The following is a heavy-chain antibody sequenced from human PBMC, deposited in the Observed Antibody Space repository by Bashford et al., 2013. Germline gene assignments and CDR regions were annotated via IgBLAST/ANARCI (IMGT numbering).Heavy chain of an antibody. Sequence: SETLSLTCDVSGGSFGGYYWSWIRQPPGKGLDWIGSIYYSGSTYYNPSLKSRVTISVDTSKNQFSLKLSSVTAADTAVYYCARPRYSGSYYVAFDIWGQGTMVTVSS. CDR2: IYYSGST. D-gene: IGHD1-26*01. CDR1: GGSFGGYY. V-gene: IGHV4-39*01. CDR3: ARPRYSGSYYVAFDI. J-gene: IGHJ3*02.